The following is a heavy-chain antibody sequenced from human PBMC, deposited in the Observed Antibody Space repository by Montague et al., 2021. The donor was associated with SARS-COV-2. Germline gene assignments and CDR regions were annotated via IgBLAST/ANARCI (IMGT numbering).Heavy chain of an antibody. CDR2: IYYSGTT. V-gene: IGHV4-39*02. Sequence: SETLSLTCSVSSGCIISSGYDWGWIRQPLGNGLEWICNIYYSGTTYYNPSLQSRGTISVDTSKNHLSLRLSSVTAADTAVYFCARGMIRGVTTPFDYWGQGSQVTVSS. D-gene: IGHD3-10*01. CDR3: ARGMIRGVTTPFDY. CDR1: SGCIISSGYD. J-gene: IGHJ4*02.